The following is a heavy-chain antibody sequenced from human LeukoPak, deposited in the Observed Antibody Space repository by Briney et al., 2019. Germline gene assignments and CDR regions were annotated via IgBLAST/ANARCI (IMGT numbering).Heavy chain of an antibody. CDR2: ISDSGST. CDR3: ARGNQLYYDFWSGYYTGVSGYYYMDV. CDR1: GDSISSYY. D-gene: IGHD3-3*01. Sequence: SETLSLTCTVSGDSISSYYWSWLRQPPGKGLEWIGYISDSGSTNYNASLKSRVTMSVDTSKNQFSLKLSSVTAADTAVYYCARGNQLYYDFWSGYYTGVSGYYYMDVWGKGTAVTVSS. J-gene: IGHJ6*03. V-gene: IGHV4-59*12.